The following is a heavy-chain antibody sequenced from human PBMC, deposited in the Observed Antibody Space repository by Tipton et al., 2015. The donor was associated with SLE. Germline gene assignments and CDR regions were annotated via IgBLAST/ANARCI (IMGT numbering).Heavy chain of an antibody. J-gene: IGHJ5*02. CDR2: IYARDSDS. V-gene: IGHV5-51*01. CDR3: ARHWVGATRWFDP. Sequence: QLVQSGAEVKKPGESLKISCKVSGYTFTDDWIAWVRQMPGKGLEWMGIIYARDSDSRYSPSFQGQVTFSVDKSISIAYLQWSSLKASDTAMYYCARHWVGATRWFDPWGQGTLVTVSS. D-gene: IGHD1-26*01. CDR1: GYTFTDDW.